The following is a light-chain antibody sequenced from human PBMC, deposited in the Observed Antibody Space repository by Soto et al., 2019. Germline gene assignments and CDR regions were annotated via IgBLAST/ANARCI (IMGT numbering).Light chain of an antibody. CDR3: QQYGSSALT. J-gene: IGKJ4*01. V-gene: IGKV3-20*01. CDR1: QSVSSSY. Sequence: EIVLTQSPGTLSLSPGERATLSCRASQSVSSSYLNWYQQKPGQAPRLLIYAASSRATGIPDRFSGSGSGTDFTLTISRLEPEDFAVYYCQQYGSSALTFGGGTKVEIK. CDR2: AAS.